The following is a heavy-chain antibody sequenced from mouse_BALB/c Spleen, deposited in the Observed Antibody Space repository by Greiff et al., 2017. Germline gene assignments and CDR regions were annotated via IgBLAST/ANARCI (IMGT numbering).Heavy chain of an antibody. J-gene: IGHJ4*01. Sequence: EVQLQQSGAELVRSGASVKLSCTASGFNIKDYYMHWVKQRPEQGLEWIGWIDPENGDTEYAPKFQGKATMTADTSSNTAYLQLSSLTSEDTAVYYGKAGLRRNYYAMDYWGQGTSVTVSS. CDR2: IDPENGDT. CDR3: KAGLRRNYYAMDY. CDR1: GFNIKDYY. V-gene: IGHV14-4*02. D-gene: IGHD2-2*01.